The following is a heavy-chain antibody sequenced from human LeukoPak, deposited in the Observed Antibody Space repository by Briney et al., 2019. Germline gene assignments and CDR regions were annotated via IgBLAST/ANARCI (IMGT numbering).Heavy chain of an antibody. D-gene: IGHD3-3*01. CDR2: ISGSGGTT. J-gene: IGHJ4*02. V-gene: IGHV3-23*01. CDR3: AKHDFWSALDPIDY. Sequence: PGGSLRLSCAASGFTFSSYAMSWVRQAPGKGLEWVSAISGSGGTTYYADSVKGRFTISRDSSKNTLYLQMNSLRAEDTAVYYCAKHDFWSALDPIDYWGQATLVTVSS. CDR1: GFTFSSYA.